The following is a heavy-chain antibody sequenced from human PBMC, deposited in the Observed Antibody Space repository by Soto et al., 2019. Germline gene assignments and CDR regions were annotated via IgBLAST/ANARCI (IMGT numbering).Heavy chain of an antibody. V-gene: IGHV3-30-3*01. D-gene: IGHD3-22*01. CDR1: GFSFSRYA. CDR2: ISYDGNNK. Sequence: GGSLRLSCAASGFSFSRYAIHWVRQAPGKGLEWVAVISYDGNNKYLADSVKGRFTISRDNSKSTLHLEMNSLGAEDTAVYYCARDRHQYGSSGYYYTCYYYSIDVWGKGTTGTVSS. J-gene: IGHJ6*04. CDR3: ARDRHQYGSSGYYYTCYYYSIDV.